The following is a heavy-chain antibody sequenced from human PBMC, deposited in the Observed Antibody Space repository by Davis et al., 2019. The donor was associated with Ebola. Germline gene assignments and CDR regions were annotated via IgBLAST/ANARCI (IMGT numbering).Heavy chain of an antibody. Sequence: GESLKISCVVSGFTFSTYAMSWVRQAPGKGLEWVSAISGSGGSTYYAGSVKGRFTISRDNSKNTLYLQMNSLRAEDTAVYYCARGGAAGPYNWFDPWGQGTLVTVSS. D-gene: IGHD6-13*01. CDR1: GFTFSTYA. J-gene: IGHJ5*02. V-gene: IGHV3-23*01. CDR2: ISGSGGST. CDR3: ARGGAAGPYNWFDP.